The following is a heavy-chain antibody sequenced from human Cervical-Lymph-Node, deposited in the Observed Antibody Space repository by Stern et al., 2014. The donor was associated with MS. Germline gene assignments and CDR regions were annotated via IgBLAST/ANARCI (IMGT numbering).Heavy chain of an antibody. CDR2: MIPILGVP. J-gene: IGHJ3*01. D-gene: IGHD4-17*01. Sequence: MQLGESGAEVKKPGSSVRVSCKPSGGTLNSYAISWVRQAPGLGLHRMGRMIPILGVPNYAPKFQDRVTITANKSTSASYMELSSLTSEDTAIYYCAKGEGDYGETDAFDLWGQGTMVTVSS. CDR3: AKGEGDYGETDAFDL. CDR1: GGTLNSYA. V-gene: IGHV1-69*09.